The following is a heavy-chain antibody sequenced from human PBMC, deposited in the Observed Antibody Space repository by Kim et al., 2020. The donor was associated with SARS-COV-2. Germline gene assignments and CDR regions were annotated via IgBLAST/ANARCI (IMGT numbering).Heavy chain of an antibody. CDR2: GT. CDR3: ARGTYGVEGY. D-gene: IGHD2-2*01. V-gene: IGHV1-2*02. Sequence: GTNYAQKFQGRVTMTRDTSISTAYMELSRLRSDDTAVYYCARGTYGVEGYWGQGTLVTVSS. J-gene: IGHJ4*02.